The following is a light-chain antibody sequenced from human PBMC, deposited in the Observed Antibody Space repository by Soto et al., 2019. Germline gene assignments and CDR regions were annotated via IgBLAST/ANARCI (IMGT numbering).Light chain of an antibody. CDR3: QQYYGTPWT. CDR1: QSLLHITGETF. Sequence: VMTQTPLSLSVAPGQPASISCKSSQSLLHITGETFLFWYQQKPGQPPKLLIYWASTRESGVPDRFSGSGSGTDFTLTISSLQAEDVAVYYCQQYYGTPWTFGQGTKVDIK. V-gene: IGKV4-1*01. CDR2: WAS. J-gene: IGKJ1*01.